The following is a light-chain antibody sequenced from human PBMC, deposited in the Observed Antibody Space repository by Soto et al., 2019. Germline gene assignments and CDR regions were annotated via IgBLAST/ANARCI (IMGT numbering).Light chain of an antibody. J-gene: IGKJ4*01. CDR1: QSVSSN. CDR2: GAS. CDR3: QQYNNWPLT. Sequence: EIVMTQSPATLSVSPGERATLSCRASQSVSSNLAWYQQKPGQAPRLLIYGASTRATGIPARFSGSGSGIEFTLTISSLQSEDFAVYYWQQYNNWPLTFGGGTKVEIK. V-gene: IGKV3D-15*01.